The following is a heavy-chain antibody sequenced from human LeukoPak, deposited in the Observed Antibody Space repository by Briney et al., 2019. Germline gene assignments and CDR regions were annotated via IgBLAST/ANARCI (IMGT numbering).Heavy chain of an antibody. CDR2: ISGSGGST. J-gene: IGHJ4*02. V-gene: IGHV3-23*01. CDR1: GFTFSSYA. D-gene: IGHD2-21*01. CDR3: AKFLPPHIVMANYYFDY. Sequence: PGGSLRLSCAASGFTFSSYAMSWVRQAPGKGLEWGSAISGSGGSTYYADSVKGRFTISRDNSKNTLYLQMNSLRAEDTAVYYCAKFLPPHIVMANYYFDYWGQGTLVTVSS.